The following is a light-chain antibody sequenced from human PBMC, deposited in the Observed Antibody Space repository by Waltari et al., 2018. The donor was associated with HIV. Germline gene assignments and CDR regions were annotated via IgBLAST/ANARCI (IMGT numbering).Light chain of an antibody. V-gene: IGLV2-14*03. Sequence: QSALTQPPSVSGSPGQSVTISCTGTNSDIGRYVSWYQQHPGQAPRLMIFDVSQRPSGISARFSGSESCTTASLTISGLQTDDEADYFCSSYKGTIKLFGGGTKLTVL. CDR1: NSDIGRY. CDR3: SSYKGTIKL. CDR2: DVS. J-gene: IGLJ3*02.